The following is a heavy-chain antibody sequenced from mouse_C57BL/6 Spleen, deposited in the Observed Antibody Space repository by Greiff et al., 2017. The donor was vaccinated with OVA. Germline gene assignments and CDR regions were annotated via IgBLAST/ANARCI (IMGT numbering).Heavy chain of an antibody. CDR1: GYTFTDYE. CDR2: IDPETGGT. D-gene: IGHD1-1*01. CDR3: TREDTTVVAPYWYFDV. J-gene: IGHJ1*03. Sequence: QVQLKESGAELVRPGASVTLSCKASGYTFTDYEMHWVKQTPVHGLEWIGAIDPETGGTAYNQKFKGKAILTADKSSSTAYMELRSLTSEDSAVYYCTREDTTVVAPYWYFDVWGTGTTVTVSS. V-gene: IGHV1-15*01.